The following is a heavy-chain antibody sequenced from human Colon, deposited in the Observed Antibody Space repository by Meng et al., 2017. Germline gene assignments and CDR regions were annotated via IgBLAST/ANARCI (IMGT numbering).Heavy chain of an antibody. V-gene: IGHV4-38-2*02. J-gene: IGHJ4*02. CDR3: ARLEVLNVDY. CDR1: GYSISSGYY. Sequence: SETLSLTCSVSGYSISSGYYWGWIRQSPEKGLEWIATIHHSGSTYYNPSLKSRVTISVDTSQNQFSLNLNSVTAADTALYYCARLEVLNVDYWGQGTLVTVSS. CDR2: IHHSGST.